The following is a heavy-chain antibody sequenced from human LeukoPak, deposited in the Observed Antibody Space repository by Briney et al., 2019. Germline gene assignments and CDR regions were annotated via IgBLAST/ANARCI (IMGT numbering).Heavy chain of an antibody. J-gene: IGHJ4*02. CDR3: ARSTNGDYYYFDY. D-gene: IGHD4-17*01. CDR2: IYPGDSDS. CDR1: GYSFTSYW. Sequence: GESLQISCKGSGYSFTSYWIGWVRQMPGKGLEWMGIIYPGDSDSRYSPSFQGQVTISADKSITTAYLQWSSLKASDTAMYYCARSTNGDYYYFDYWGQGTLVTVSS. V-gene: IGHV5-51*01.